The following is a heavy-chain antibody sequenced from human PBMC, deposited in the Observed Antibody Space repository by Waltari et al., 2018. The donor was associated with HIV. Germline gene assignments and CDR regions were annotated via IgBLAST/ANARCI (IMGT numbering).Heavy chain of an antibody. V-gene: IGHV1-2*04. D-gene: IGHD4-4*01. J-gene: IGHJ5*02. CDR2: INPNSGGT. Sequence: QVQLVQSGAEVKKPGASVKVSCKASGYTFTGYYTHWVRQAPGQGLEWMGWINPNSGGTNYAQKFQGWVTMTRDTSISTAYMELSRLRSDDTAVYYCARDMTTVTTVNWFDPWGQGTLVTVSS. CDR1: GYTFTGYY. CDR3: ARDMTTVTTVNWFDP.